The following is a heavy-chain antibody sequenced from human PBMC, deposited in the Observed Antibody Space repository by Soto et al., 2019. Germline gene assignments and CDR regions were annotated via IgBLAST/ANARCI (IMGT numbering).Heavy chain of an antibody. CDR3: VTLVVGSYYFDY. CDR1: GGSISSTNW. D-gene: IGHD3-22*01. J-gene: IGHJ4*02. CDR2: IYHSGRT. Sequence: SETLSLTCAVSGGSISSTNWWTWVRQSPGKGLEWIGEIYHSGRTNYNRSLKGRVTLSVDKTQNLFSLKLSSVTAADAAVYYCVTLVVGSYYFDYWGQGTQVTVSS. V-gene: IGHV4-4*02.